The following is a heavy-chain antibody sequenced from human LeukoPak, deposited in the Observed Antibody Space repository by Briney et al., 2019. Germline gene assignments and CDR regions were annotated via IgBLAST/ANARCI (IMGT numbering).Heavy chain of an antibody. J-gene: IGHJ3*02. D-gene: IGHD3-3*01. CDR1: GFTFSSYS. CDR3: ARDRYYDFWSGSSPDAFDI. Sequence: GGSLRLSCAASGFTFSSYSMNWVRQAPGKGLEWVSYISSSSSTIYYADSVKGRFTISRDNAKSSLYLQMNSLRAEDTAVYYCARDRYYDFWSGSSPDAFDIWGQGTMVTVSS. CDR2: ISSSSSTI. V-gene: IGHV3-48*01.